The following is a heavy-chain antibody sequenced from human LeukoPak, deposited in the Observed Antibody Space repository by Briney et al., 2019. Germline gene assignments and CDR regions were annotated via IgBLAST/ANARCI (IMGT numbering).Heavy chain of an antibody. D-gene: IGHD3-22*01. CDR1: GYTFTSYD. Sequence: ASVKVSCKASGYTFTSYDISWVRQAPGQGLEWMGGIIPIFGTANYAQKFQGRVTITADESTSTAYMELSSLRSEDTAVYYCARVLYYYDSSGYPGNAFDYWGQGTLVTVSS. V-gene: IGHV1-69*13. CDR2: IIPIFGTA. J-gene: IGHJ4*02. CDR3: ARVLYYYDSSGYPGNAFDY.